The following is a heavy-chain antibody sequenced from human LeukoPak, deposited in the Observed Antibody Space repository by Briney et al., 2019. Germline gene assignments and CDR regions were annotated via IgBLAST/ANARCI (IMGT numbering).Heavy chain of an antibody. Sequence: ASVKVSCKVSGYTLTELSMHWVRQAPGKGLEWMGGFYPEVGETIYAKKFQGRVTMTEDTSTDTAYMELSSLRSEATAVYYCATAAWFGELLGSPPSFPFDYWGQGTLVTVSS. V-gene: IGHV1-24*01. CDR1: GYTLTELS. D-gene: IGHD3-10*01. CDR3: ATAAWFGELLGSPPSFPFDY. J-gene: IGHJ4*02. CDR2: FYPEVGET.